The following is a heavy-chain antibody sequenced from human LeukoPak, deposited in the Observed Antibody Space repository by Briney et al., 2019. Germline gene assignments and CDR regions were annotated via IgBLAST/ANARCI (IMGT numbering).Heavy chain of an antibody. CDR3: ASGSSFDSSGRGFDY. Sequence: ASVKVSCKASGYTFTNYAMNWVRQAPGQGLEWMGWINPKSGGTNYAQKFQGRVTMTRDTSISTAYMELSRLRFDDMAVYYCASGSSFDSSGRGFDYWGQGTLVTVSS. J-gene: IGHJ4*02. V-gene: IGHV1-2*02. D-gene: IGHD3-22*01. CDR2: INPKSGGT. CDR1: GYTFTNYA.